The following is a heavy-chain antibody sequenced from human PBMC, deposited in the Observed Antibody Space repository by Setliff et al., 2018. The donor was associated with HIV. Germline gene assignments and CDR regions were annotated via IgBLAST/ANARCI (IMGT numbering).Heavy chain of an antibody. CDR3: ARGGVVVVTAVWGDAFDI. CDR1: GYTFTGYY. V-gene: IGHV1-2*02. J-gene: IGHJ3*02. D-gene: IGHD2-21*02. CDR2: INPNSGGT. Sequence: ASVKVSCKASGYTFTGYYMHWVRQAPGQGLEWMGWINPNSGGTNYAQKFQGRVNMTRDTSISTAYMELSRLRSDDTAVYYCARGGVVVVTAVWGDAFDIWGQGTMVTVSS.